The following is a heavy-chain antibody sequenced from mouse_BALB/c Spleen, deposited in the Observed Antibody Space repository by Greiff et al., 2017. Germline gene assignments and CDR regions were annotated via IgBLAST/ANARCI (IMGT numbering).Heavy chain of an antibody. D-gene: IGHD1-1*01. V-gene: IGHV2-9*02. CDR1: GFSLTSYG. Sequence: VQLQESGPGLVAPSQSLSITCTVSGFSLTSYGVHWVRQPPGKGLEWLGVIWAGGSTNYNSALMSRLSISKDTSKSQVFLKMNSLQTYDTAMYYCASYYYGSSVWFAYWGQGTLVTVSA. CDR3: ASYYYGSSVWFAY. J-gene: IGHJ3*01. CDR2: IWAGGST.